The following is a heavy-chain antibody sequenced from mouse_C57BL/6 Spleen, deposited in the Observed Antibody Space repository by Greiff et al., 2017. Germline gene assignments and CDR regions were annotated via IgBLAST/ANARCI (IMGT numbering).Heavy chain of an antibody. CDR3: ARGELFAY. J-gene: IGHJ3*01. CDR2: INPNNGGT. V-gene: IGHV1-18*01. CDR1: GYTFTDYN. Sequence: EVQLVESGPELVKPGASVKIPCKASGYTFTDYNMDWVKQSHGKSLEWIGDINPNNGGTIYNQKFKGKATLTVDKSSSTAYMELRSLTSEDTAVYYCARGELFAYWGQGTLVTVSA.